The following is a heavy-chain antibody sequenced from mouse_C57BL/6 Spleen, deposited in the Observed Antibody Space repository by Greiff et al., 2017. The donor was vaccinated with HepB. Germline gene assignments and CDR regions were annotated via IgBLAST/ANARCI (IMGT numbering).Heavy chain of an antibody. CDR2: ISDGGSYT. D-gene: IGHD2-10*02. J-gene: IGHJ2*01. Sequence: EVMLVESGGGLVKPGGSLKLSCAASGFTFSSYAMSWVRQTPEKRLEWVATISDGGSYTYYPDNVKGRFTISRDNAKNNLYLQMSHLKSEDTAMYYCARGAYGNYGRYFDYWGQGTTLTVSS. V-gene: IGHV5-4*03. CDR1: GFTFSSYA. CDR3: ARGAYGNYGRYFDY.